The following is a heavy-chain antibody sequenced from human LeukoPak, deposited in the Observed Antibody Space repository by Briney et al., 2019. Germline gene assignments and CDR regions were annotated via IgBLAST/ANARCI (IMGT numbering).Heavy chain of an antibody. V-gene: IGHV3-30-3*01. Sequence: SGGSLRLSCAASGFTFSSYAMHWVRQAPGKGLEWVAVISYDGSNKYYADSVKGRFTISRDNSKNTLYLQMNSLRAEDTAVYYCARDLLDDFWSGYFYGMDVWGQGTTVTVSS. D-gene: IGHD3-3*01. CDR2: ISYDGSNK. CDR1: GFTFSSYA. J-gene: IGHJ6*02. CDR3: ARDLLDDFWSGYFYGMDV.